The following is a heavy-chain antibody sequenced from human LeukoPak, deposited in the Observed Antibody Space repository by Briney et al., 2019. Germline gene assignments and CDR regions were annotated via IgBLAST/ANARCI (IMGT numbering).Heavy chain of an antibody. J-gene: IGHJ4*02. CDR1: GFTFSSYG. CDR3: ARGPDYDILADYFDY. V-gene: IGHV3-23*01. CDR2: MSGSGGST. D-gene: IGHD3-9*01. Sequence: GGSLRPSCAASGFTFSSYGMSWVRQAPGKGLEWISAMSGSGGSTYYADSVRGRFTISRDNSKNTLFLQMNSLRPEDTAVYYCARGPDYDILADYFDYWGQGTLVTVSS.